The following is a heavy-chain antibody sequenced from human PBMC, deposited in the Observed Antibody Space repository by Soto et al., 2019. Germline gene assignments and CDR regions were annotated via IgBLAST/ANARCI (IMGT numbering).Heavy chain of an antibody. J-gene: IGHJ4*02. V-gene: IGHV4-34*01. CDR1: GGSFSGYY. Sequence: SETLSLTCAVYGGSFSGYYWSWIRQPPGKXLEWIGEINHSGSTNYNPSLKSRVTISVDTSKNQFSLKLSSVTAADTAVYYCARTSYYYDSSGYYYRASYFDYWGQGTLVTVSS. CDR3: ARTSYYYDSSGYYYRASYFDY. D-gene: IGHD3-22*01. CDR2: INHSGST.